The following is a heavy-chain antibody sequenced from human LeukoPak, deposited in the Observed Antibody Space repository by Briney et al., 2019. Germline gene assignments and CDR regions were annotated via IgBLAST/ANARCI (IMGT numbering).Heavy chain of an antibody. Sequence: ASVKVSCKASGYTFIDYFIHWVRQAPGQGLEWMGRINPNSGGTDYAQNFQGRVTMTRDTSISTACMELSRLRSDDTAVYYCARDLPSTSNWELDYWGQGILVTVSS. CDR2: INPNSGGT. D-gene: IGHD7-27*01. J-gene: IGHJ4*02. CDR1: GYTFIDYF. CDR3: ARDLPSTSNWELDY. V-gene: IGHV1-2*06.